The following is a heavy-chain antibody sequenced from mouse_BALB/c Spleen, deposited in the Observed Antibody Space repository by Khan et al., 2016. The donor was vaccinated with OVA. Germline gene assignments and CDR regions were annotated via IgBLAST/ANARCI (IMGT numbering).Heavy chain of an antibody. CDR1: GFNIKDTY. Sequence: VQLQQSGAELVKPGDSVKLSCTASGFNIKDTYLHWVKQRPEQGLEWIGRIAPANGNTQYDPKFQGKATLTSDTSSNTAYLQLNSLTSEDTAVYYCARPSYDPRDFEDCGAGTTVTVSS. CDR3: ARPSYDPRDFED. CDR2: IAPANGNT. J-gene: IGHJ1*01. D-gene: IGHD2-3*01. V-gene: IGHV14-3*02.